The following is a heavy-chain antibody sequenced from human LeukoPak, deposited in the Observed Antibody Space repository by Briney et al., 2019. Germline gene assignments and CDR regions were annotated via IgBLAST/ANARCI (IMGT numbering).Heavy chain of an antibody. V-gene: IGHV1-2*02. CDR3: ARGTSYSGYAYPYYYYMDV. J-gene: IGHJ6*03. CDR1: GYTFTGYY. CDR2: INPNSGGT. D-gene: IGHD5-12*01. Sequence: ASVKVSCKASGYTFTGYYMHWVRQAPGQGLEWMGWINPNSGGTNYAQKFQGRVTMTRDTSISTAYMELSRLRSDDTAVYYCARGTSYSGYAYPYYYYMDVWGKGTTVTISS.